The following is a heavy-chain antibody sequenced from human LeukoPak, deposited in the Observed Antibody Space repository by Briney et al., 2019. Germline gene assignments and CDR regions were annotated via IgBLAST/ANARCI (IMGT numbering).Heavy chain of an antibody. CDR1: GLTLSDHH. Sequence: GGSLRLSCAASGLTLSDHHMSWIRQAPGKGLECVSYISSGGGSISYAESVKGRFTISRDTSKNSLYLQMNSLRAEDTAVYYCARDPQRGDGYNYDCWGQGALVTVSS. CDR2: ISSGGGSI. V-gene: IGHV3-11*01. CDR3: ARDPQRGDGYNYDC. D-gene: IGHD5-24*01. J-gene: IGHJ4*02.